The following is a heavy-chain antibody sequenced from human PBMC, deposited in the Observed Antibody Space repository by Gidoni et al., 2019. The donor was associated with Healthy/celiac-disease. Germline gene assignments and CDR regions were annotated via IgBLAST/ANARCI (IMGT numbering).Heavy chain of an antibody. V-gene: IGHV5-51*01. CDR1: GYSFTSSW. J-gene: IGHJ4*02. Sequence: EVQLVQSGAEVKKPGASLKISCKGSGYSFTSSWIGWVRQMPGKGLEWMGIIYPGDSDTRYSPSFQGQVTISADKSISTAYLQWSSLKASDTAMYYCARLDYSSPGPTTFPSDYWGQGTLVTVSS. D-gene: IGHD4-4*01. CDR2: IYPGDSDT. CDR3: ARLDYSSPGPTTFPSDY.